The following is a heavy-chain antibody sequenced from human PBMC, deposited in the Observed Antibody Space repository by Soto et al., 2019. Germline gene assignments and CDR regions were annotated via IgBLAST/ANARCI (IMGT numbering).Heavy chain of an antibody. D-gene: IGHD2-2*02. V-gene: IGHV4-61*01. J-gene: IGHJ6*02. CDR1: GGSVSSGSYY. CDR3: ARDQGYCSSTSCYRYYYYYGMDV. CDR2: IYYSGST. Sequence: SETLSLTCTVSGGSVSSGSYYWSWIRQPPGKGLEWIGYIYYSGSTNYNPSLKSRVTISVDTSKNQFSLKLSSVTAADTAVYYCARDQGYCSSTSCYRYYYYYGMDVWGQGTTVTVSS.